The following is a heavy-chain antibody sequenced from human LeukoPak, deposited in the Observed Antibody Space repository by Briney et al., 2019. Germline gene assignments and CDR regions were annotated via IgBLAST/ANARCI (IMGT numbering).Heavy chain of an antibody. V-gene: IGHV3-23*01. Sequence: GGSLRLSCAASGFTFSSYAMSWLRQAPGKGLEWVSGISGSGDSTYYADSVKGRFTISRDNSKHTLYLQMNSLRAEDTAVYYCAKAQVVPDAIIPFDCWGQGTLVTVSS. J-gene: IGHJ4*02. D-gene: IGHD2-2*01. CDR2: ISGSGDST. CDR3: AKAQVVPDAIIPFDC. CDR1: GFTFSSYA.